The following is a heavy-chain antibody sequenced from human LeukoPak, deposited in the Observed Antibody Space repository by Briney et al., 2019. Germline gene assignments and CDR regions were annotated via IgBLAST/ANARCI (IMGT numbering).Heavy chain of an antibody. Sequence: SETLSLTCSVSGGSISSSSSYWGWIRQPPGKGLEWIGSIYYSGSSFDNPALKSRVTISVDTSKNQFSLKLSSVTAADTAVYYCAREGVGATVGYFDYWGQGTLVTVSS. CDR3: AREGVGATVGYFDY. CDR2: IYYSGSS. J-gene: IGHJ4*02. V-gene: IGHV4-39*01. D-gene: IGHD1-26*01. CDR1: GGSISSSSSY.